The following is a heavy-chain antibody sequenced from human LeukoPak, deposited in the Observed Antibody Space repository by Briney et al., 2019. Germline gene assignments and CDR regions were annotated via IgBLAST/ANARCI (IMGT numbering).Heavy chain of an antibody. Sequence: SGPTLVKPTQTLTLTCTFSGFSLSTRGGGVGWIRQPPGKALEWLSLIYWNDDKRYSPSLKSRLTITKDTSKNQVVLTMTNMDPVDTATYYCAQGGADHLSASFDIWGQGTMVTVSS. J-gene: IGHJ3*02. D-gene: IGHD1-26*01. V-gene: IGHV2-5*01. CDR3: AQGGADHLSASFDI. CDR2: IYWNDDK. CDR1: GFSLSTRGGG.